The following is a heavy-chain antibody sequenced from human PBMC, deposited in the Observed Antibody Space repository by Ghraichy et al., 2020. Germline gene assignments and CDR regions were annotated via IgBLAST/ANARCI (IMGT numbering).Heavy chain of an antibody. V-gene: IGHV4-38-2*02. CDR2: IHHTGST. J-gene: IGHJ4*02. CDR1: GYSITSGPH. CDR3: ARDPPDY. Sequence: SETLSLTCTVSGYSITSGPHWGWFRQPPGKGLEWLGCIHHTGSTYYNPSLNSRVTISLDTSKNQFSLNLNSVTAADTAVYYCARDPPDYWGQGTLVTVSS.